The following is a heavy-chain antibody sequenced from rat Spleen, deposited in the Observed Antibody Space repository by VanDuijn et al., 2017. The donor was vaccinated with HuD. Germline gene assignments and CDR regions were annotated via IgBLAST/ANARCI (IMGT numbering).Heavy chain of an antibody. CDR2: ISYDGSGT. CDR3: TRDNYDGTYYYGCSY. J-gene: IGHJ3*01. CDR1: GFTFSDYY. D-gene: IGHD1-12*02. Sequence: EVQLVESGGGLVQPGRSLKLSCVASGFTFSDYYMAWVRQAPKKGLEWVATISYDGSGTYYRDSVQGRFTISRDNAMNTLYLQVNSLRSEDTATYYCTRDNYDGTYYYGCSYWGQGTLVTVSS. V-gene: IGHV5-7*01.